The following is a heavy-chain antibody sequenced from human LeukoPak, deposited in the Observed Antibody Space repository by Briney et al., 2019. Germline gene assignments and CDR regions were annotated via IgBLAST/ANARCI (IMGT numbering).Heavy chain of an antibody. CDR2: IYHSGST. Sequence: SETLSLTCTVSGGSISSSSYYWGWIRQPPGKGLEWIGSIYHSGSTYYNPSLKSRVIISVDTSKNQFSLKLSSVTAADTAVYYCASLRKSGSPPYYYYYYMDVWGKGTTVTISS. CDR3: ASLRKSGSPPYYYYYYMDV. CDR1: GGSISSSSYY. J-gene: IGHJ6*03. V-gene: IGHV4-39*07. D-gene: IGHD1-26*01.